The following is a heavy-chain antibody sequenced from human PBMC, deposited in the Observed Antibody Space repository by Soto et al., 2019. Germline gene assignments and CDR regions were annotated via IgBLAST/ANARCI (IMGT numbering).Heavy chain of an antibody. D-gene: IGHD1-26*01. V-gene: IGHV1-69*13. Sequence: ASVKVSCKASGGTFSSYAISWVRQAPGQGLEWMGGIIPIFGTANYAQKFQGRVTITADESTSTAYMELSSLRSEDTAVYYCANHGWENYYYYYMDVWGKGTTVTVSS. CDR1: GGTFSSYA. J-gene: IGHJ6*03. CDR2: IIPIFGTA. CDR3: ANHGWENYYYYYMDV.